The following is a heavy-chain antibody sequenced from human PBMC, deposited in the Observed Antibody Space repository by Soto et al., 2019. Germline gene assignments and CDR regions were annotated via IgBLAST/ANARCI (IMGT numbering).Heavy chain of an antibody. V-gene: IGHV3-48*01. CDR3: ASIAVAGTNYFDY. CDR1: GFTFSSYS. J-gene: IGHJ4*02. Sequence: SGGSLRLSCAASGFTFSSYSMNWVRQAPGKGLEWVSYISSSSSTIYYADSVKGRFTISRDNAKNSLYLQMNSLRAEDTAVYYCASIAVAGTNYFDYWGQGTLVTVSS. D-gene: IGHD6-19*01. CDR2: ISSSSSTI.